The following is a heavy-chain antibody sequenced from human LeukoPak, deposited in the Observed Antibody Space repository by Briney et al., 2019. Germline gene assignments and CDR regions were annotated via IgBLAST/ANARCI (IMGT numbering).Heavy chain of an antibody. Sequence: GASVKVSCKASGYTFTSYAMHWVRQAPGQRLEWMGWINAGNGNTKYSQKFQGRVTITRGTSASTAYMELSSLRSEDTAVYYCARAYCGGDCYSGSVPPFQHWGQGTLVTVSS. J-gene: IGHJ1*01. CDR2: INAGNGNT. D-gene: IGHD2-21*02. CDR1: GYTFTSYA. CDR3: ARAYCGGDCYSGSVPPFQH. V-gene: IGHV1-3*01.